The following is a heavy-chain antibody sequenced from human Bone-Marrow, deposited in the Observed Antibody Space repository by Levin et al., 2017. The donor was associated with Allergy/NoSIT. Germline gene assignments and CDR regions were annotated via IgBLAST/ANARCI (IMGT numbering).Heavy chain of an antibody. CDR2: IWYDGSNK. J-gene: IGHJ4*02. V-gene: IGHV3-33*01. CDR1: GFTFSSYG. CDR3: ARGGTGYSSSWLGGAPWYWLYYFDY. Sequence: GGSLRLSCAASGFTFSSYGMHWVRQAPGKGLEWVAVIWYDGSNKYYADPVKGRFTTSRDNSKNTLYLQMNSLRAEDTAVYYCARGGTGYSSSWLGGAPWYWLYYFDYWGQGTLVTVSS. D-gene: IGHD6-13*01.